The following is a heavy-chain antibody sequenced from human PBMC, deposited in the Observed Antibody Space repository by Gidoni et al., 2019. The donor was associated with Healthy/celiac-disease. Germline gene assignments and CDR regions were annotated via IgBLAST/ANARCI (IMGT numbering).Heavy chain of an antibody. Sequence: QVQLVESGGGVVQPGRSLRLSCAASGFTFSSYGRHWVRQAPGKGLEWVAVIWYDGSNKYYADSVKGRFTISRDNSKNTLYLQMNSLRAEDTAVYYCARFGSGSSGFDYWGQGTLVTVSS. CDR3: ARFGSGSSGFDY. J-gene: IGHJ4*02. CDR1: GFTFSSYG. D-gene: IGHD1-26*01. V-gene: IGHV3-33*01. CDR2: IWYDGSNK.